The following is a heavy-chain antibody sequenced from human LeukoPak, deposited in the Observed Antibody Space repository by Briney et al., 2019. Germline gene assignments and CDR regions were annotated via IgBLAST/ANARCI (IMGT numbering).Heavy chain of an antibody. D-gene: IGHD4-17*01. J-gene: IGHJ3*02. CDR3: ARANPYGDYVTDAFDI. Sequence: GGSLRLSCAASGFTFSSYWMSWVRQAPGKGLEWGANIKQDGSEKYYVDSVKGRFTSSRDNAKNSLYLQMNSLRAEDTAVYSCARANPYGDYVTDAFDIWGQGTMVTVSS. CDR1: GFTFSSYW. V-gene: IGHV3-7*03. CDR2: IKQDGSEK.